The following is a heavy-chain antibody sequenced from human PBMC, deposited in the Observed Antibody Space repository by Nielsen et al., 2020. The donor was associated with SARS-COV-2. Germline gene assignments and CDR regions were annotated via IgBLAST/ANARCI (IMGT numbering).Heavy chain of an antibody. Sequence: GESLKISCAASGFTFSSYGMHWVRQAPGKGLEWVAVISYDGSNKYYADFVKGRFTISRDNSKNTLYLQMNSLRAEDTAVYYCAKEPSSWYRWGLYYFDYWGQGTLVTVSS. V-gene: IGHV3-30*18. CDR3: AKEPSSWYRWGLYYFDY. CDR2: ISYDGSNK. CDR1: GFTFSSYG. J-gene: IGHJ4*02. D-gene: IGHD6-13*01.